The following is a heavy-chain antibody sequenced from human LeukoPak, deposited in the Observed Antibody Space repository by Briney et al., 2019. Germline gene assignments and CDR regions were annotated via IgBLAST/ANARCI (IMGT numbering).Heavy chain of an antibody. CDR1: GYTFTSYY. CDR3: ARGGTYYYDSSGYRIDY. CDR2: INPSGGST. D-gene: IGHD3-22*01. J-gene: IGHJ4*02. Sequence: ASVKVSRKASGYTFTSYYMHWVRQAPGQGLEWMGIINPSGGSTSYAQKFQGRVTMTRDTSTSTVYMELSSLRSEDTAVYYCARGGTYYYDSSGYRIDYWGQGTLVTVSS. V-gene: IGHV1-46*01.